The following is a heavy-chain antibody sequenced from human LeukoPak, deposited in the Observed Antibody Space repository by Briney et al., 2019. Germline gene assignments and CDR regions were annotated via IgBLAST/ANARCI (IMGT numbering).Heavy chain of an antibody. CDR1: GFTFSSYA. J-gene: IGHJ6*02. CDR3: ARDLGYSSSWYGGYYYYGMDV. Sequence: GGSLRLSCAASGFTFSSYAMHWVRQAPGKGLEYVSAISRNGGSTYYANSVKGRFTISRDNSKNTLYLQMGSLRAEDMAVYYCARDLGYSSSWYGGYYYYGMDVWGQGTTVTVSS. CDR2: ISRNGGST. V-gene: IGHV3-64*01. D-gene: IGHD6-13*01.